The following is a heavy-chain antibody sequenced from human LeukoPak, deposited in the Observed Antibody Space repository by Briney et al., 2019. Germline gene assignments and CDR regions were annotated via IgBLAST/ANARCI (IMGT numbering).Heavy chain of an antibody. CDR1: GFTFSSYA. CDR2: ISGSGGST. Sequence: PGGSLRLSCAASGFTFSSYAMSRVRQAPGKGLEWVSAISGSGGSTYYADSVKGRFTISRDNAKNSLYLQMNSLRDEDTAVYYCARDWGVVVDAFDIWGQGTMVTVSS. V-gene: IGHV3-23*01. D-gene: IGHD3-10*01. CDR3: ARDWGVVVDAFDI. J-gene: IGHJ3*02.